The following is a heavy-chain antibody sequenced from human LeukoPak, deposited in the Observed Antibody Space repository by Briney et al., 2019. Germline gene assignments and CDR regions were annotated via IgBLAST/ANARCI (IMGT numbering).Heavy chain of an antibody. CDR2: ISYDGSNK. J-gene: IGHJ5*02. Sequence: GGSLRLSCAASGFTFSSYGMHWVRQAPGKGLEWVTVISYDGSNKYYADSVKGRFTISRDNSKNTLYLQMNSLRAEDTAVYYCAKEVGINWFDPWGQGTLVTVSS. V-gene: IGHV3-30*18. D-gene: IGHD1-26*01. CDR3: AKEVGINWFDP. CDR1: GFTFSSYG.